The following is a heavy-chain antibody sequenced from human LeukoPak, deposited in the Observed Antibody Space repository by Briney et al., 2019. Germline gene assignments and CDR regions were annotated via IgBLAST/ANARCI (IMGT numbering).Heavy chain of an antibody. CDR1: GFTFSSYS. CDR2: ISSSSSYI. V-gene: IGHV3-21*01. D-gene: IGHD3-22*01. CDR3: ARVRFSSGYFDY. J-gene: IGHJ4*02. Sequence: GRSLRLSCAASGFTFSSYSMNWVRQAPGKGLEWVSSISSSSSYIYYADSVKGRFTISRDNAKNSLYLQMNSLRAEDRAVYYCARVRFSSGYFDYWGQGTLVTVSS.